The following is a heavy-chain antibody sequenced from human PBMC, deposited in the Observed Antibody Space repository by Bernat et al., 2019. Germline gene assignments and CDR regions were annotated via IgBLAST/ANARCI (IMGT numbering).Heavy chain of an antibody. V-gene: IGHV3-30*18. CDR1: GFTFSDYG. Sequence: QVHLVQSGGGVVQPGRSLRLSCVASGFTFSDYGMHWVRQAPGKGLEWVAVTSFDGSTKYYADSVKGRFTISRDNSKNTLYLQMNSLRAEDTALYYCAKDKGYRDASGSSYLDYWGRGTLVTVSS. CDR3: AKDKGYRDASGSSYLDY. D-gene: IGHD3-10*01. J-gene: IGHJ4*02. CDR2: TSFDGSTK.